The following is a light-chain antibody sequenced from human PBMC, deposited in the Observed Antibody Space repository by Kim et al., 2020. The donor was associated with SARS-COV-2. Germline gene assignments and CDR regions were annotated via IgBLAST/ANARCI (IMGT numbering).Light chain of an antibody. CDR2: GAS. V-gene: IGKV1-6*01. CDR1: QAIRHD. Sequence: AIQMTQSPSSLSASVGDRVTITCRASQAIRHDVSWYQQKPGKAPKLLIYGASNLQSGAPSRFSGSGSGTDFTLTISSLQPEDIATYDCLQHYDYPLTFGGGTKVDIK. CDR3: LQHYDYPLT. J-gene: IGKJ4*01.